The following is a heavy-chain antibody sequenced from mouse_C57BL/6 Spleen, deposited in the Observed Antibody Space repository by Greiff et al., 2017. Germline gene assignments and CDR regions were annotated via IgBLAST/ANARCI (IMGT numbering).Heavy chain of an antibody. V-gene: IGHV5-9-1*02. D-gene: IGHD2-3*01. CDR1: GFTFSSYA. CDR3: TREGLLQDYAMDY. J-gene: IGHJ4*01. CDR2: ISSGGDYI. Sequence: EVKVVESGEGLVKPGGSLKLSCAASGFTFSSYAMSWVRQTPEQRLEWVAYISSGGDYIYYADTVKGRFTISRDNARNTLYLQMSSLKSEDTAMYYCTREGLLQDYAMDYWGQGTSVTVSS.